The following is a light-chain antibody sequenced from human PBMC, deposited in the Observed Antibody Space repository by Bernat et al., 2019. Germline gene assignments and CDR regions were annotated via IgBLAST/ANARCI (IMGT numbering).Light chain of an antibody. Sequence: SYELTLPPSVSVSPGQTARITCSGDALPKQYAYWYQQKPGQAPVLVIYKDSERPSGIPERFSGSSSGTTVTLTISGVQAEDEADYYCQSADSSGTFLFGGGTKLTVL. V-gene: IGLV3-25*02. CDR3: QSADSSGTFL. CDR1: ALPKQY. CDR2: KDS. J-gene: IGLJ2*01.